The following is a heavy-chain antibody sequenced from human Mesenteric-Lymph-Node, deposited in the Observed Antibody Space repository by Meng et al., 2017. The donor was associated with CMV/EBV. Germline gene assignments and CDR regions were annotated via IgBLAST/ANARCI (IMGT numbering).Heavy chain of an antibody. CDR3: ARRNMVRGVVNWYFDL. J-gene: IGHJ2*01. CDR1: GGSFSGYY. V-gene: IGHV4-34*01. Sequence: YGGSFSGYYWNWIRQPPEKGLEWIGAINHSGSTNYNPSLKSRATISVDTSKNQFSLKLSSVTAADTAVYYCARRNMVRGVVNWYFDLWGRGILVTVSS. CDR2: INHSGST. D-gene: IGHD3-10*01.